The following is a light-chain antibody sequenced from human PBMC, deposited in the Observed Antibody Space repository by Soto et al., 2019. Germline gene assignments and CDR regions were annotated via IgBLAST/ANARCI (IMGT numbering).Light chain of an antibody. V-gene: IGKV1-12*01. CDR1: ERINTY. CDR3: QQANSPPLT. CDR2: AAS. J-gene: IGKJ4*01. Sequence: IQRTKSTSSVSASVGARATITCRASERINTYLAWYQQQTGKAPKLLIYAASSLQSGVPSRFSGSGYGTEFNLTISNLQTEDFATYYCQQANSPPLTFGGGTKVDIK.